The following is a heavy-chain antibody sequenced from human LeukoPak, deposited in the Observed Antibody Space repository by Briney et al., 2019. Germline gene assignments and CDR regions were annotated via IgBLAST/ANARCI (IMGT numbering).Heavy chain of an antibody. CDR3: ARLWRDTSY. Sequence: ASVKVSCTASGYTFSSYSITWVRQAPGEGLEWMGRISGDNGYTNYAQKFQGTVRMTTDTPTSTAFMELTSLTPDDTAVYYCARLWRDTSYWGQGTLVTVSS. J-gene: IGHJ4*02. CDR2: ISGDNGYT. D-gene: IGHD3-10*01. V-gene: IGHV1-18*04. CDR1: GYTFSSYS.